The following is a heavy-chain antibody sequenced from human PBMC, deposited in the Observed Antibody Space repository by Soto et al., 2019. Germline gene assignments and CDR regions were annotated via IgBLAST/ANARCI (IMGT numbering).Heavy chain of an antibody. CDR1: GYTFAGYY. D-gene: IGHD6-13*01. Sequence: GASVKVSCKASGYTFAGYYMHWVRQAPGQGLEWMGWINPNSGGTNYAQKFQGWVTMTRDTSISTAYMELSRLRSDDTAVYYCATAAGFNYYYYMDVWGKGTTVTVSS. J-gene: IGHJ6*03. V-gene: IGHV1-2*04. CDR3: ATAAGFNYYYYMDV. CDR2: INPNSGGT.